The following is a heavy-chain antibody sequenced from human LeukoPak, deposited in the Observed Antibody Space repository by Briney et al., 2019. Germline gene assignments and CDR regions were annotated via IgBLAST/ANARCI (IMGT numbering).Heavy chain of an antibody. CDR2: ISSSSSYI. Sequence: GGSLRLSCAASGFTFSSYSMNWVRQAPGKGLEWVSSISSSSSYIYYADSVKGRFTISRDNSKNTLYLQMNSLRAEDTAVYYCARHRSSWLIDYWGQGTLVTVSS. CDR1: GFTFSSYS. CDR3: ARHRSSWLIDY. V-gene: IGHV3-21*04. D-gene: IGHD6-6*01. J-gene: IGHJ4*02.